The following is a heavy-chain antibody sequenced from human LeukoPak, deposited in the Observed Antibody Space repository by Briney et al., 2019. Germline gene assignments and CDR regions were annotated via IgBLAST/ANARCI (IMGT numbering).Heavy chain of an antibody. CDR2: MNSDGSDT. V-gene: IGHV3-74*01. Sequence: GGSLRLSCAASGFDFRSSWMYWVRQVPGKGLVWVARMNSDGSDTAHADYVKGRFTISRDNAKNTLYLQMNSLRAEDTAVYYCARVIGWDEPFDIWGQGTMVTVSS. D-gene: IGHD1-26*01. J-gene: IGHJ3*02. CDR3: ARVIGWDEPFDI. CDR1: GFDFRSSW.